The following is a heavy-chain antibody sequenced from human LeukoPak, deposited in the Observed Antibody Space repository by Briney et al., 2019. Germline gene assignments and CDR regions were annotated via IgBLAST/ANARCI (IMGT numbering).Heavy chain of an antibody. CDR1: GFTFSSYA. CDR3: ARDRHSAAAGRELAYYFDY. V-gene: IGHV3-30-3*01. Sequence: GGSLRLSCAASGFTFSSYAMHWVRQAPGKGLEWVAVISYDGSNKYYADSVKGRFTISRDNSKNTLYLQMNSLRAEDTAVYYCARDRHSAAAGRELAYYFDYWGQGNLVTVSS. CDR2: ISYDGSNK. J-gene: IGHJ4*02. D-gene: IGHD6-13*01.